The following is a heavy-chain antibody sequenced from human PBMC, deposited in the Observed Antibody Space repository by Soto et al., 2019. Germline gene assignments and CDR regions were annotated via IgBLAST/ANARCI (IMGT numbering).Heavy chain of an antibody. CDR1: GYTFTTHT. V-gene: IGHV1-3*01. CDR3: TRLETDY. Sequence: QVQLVQSGAEVKRPGASVKVFCKSSGYTFTTHTMHWARQAPGQGLEWMGWMNGGNGKTKYSQKFQGRVTFTRDTFASTAYMVLSSLRSEVTAVYYCTRLETDYWGQGTVVTVSS. J-gene: IGHJ4*02. CDR2: MNGGNGKT.